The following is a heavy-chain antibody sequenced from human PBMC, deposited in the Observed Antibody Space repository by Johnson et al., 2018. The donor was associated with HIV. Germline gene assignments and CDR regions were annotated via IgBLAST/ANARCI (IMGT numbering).Heavy chain of an antibody. CDR3: STGDIVVMVGETLLPLHDAFDI. D-gene: IGHD2-8*01. V-gene: IGHV3-15*01. CDR2: IKSTSDDGTT. Sequence: MQLVESGEGVVQPGRSLRLSCAASGFTFSDAWMGWVRQAPGKGLEWVGRIKSTSDDGTTDYATPVKGRFTISRDDSKDTLYLQMNSRRTEDKAVYYCSTGDIVVMVGETLLPLHDAFDIWGQGTMVTVSS. CDR1: GFTFSDAW. J-gene: IGHJ3*02.